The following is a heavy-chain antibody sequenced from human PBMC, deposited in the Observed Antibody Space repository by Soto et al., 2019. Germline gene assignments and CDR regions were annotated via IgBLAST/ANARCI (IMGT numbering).Heavy chain of an antibody. V-gene: IGHV3-30*18. CDR2: ISYDGSNK. D-gene: IGHD6-19*01. Sequence: GGSLIRSCAASGFSFCSYAIYWVRQAPGKGLEWGAIISYDGSNKYYADSVKGRFTISRDNSKNTLYLQMNSLRAEDTAVYYCAKDPNTSGWYGYYYHYYMDVWGKGTTVTVSS. J-gene: IGHJ6*03. CDR1: GFSFCSYA. CDR3: AKDPNTSGWYGYYYHYYMDV.